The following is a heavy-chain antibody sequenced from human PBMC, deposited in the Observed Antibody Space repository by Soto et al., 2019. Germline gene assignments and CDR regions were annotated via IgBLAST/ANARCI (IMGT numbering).Heavy chain of an antibody. CDR2: VYYTGST. CDR3: ARSVAVPGAHIDY. V-gene: IGHV4-59*01. CDR1: CGSISGSY. D-gene: IGHD6-19*01. J-gene: IGHJ4*02. Sequence: PSETLSLTCSASCGSISGSYWSWIRQSPGKGLEWLGYVYYTGSTNYSPSLRSRVSISVDTSKNEFSLRLSSVTAADTAVYFCARSVAVPGAHIDYWGQGTQVTVSA.